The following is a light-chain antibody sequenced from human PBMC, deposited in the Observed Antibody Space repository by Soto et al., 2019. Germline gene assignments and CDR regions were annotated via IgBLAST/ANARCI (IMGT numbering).Light chain of an antibody. V-gene: IGKV3-15*01. CDR2: GAS. CDR3: QQYDNWPPT. Sequence: EILMTQSPATLSVSPGERATLSCRASQSVDSNLAWYQQKPGQAPRLLIYGASTRATGISARFSGSGSGTEFTLTISSLQSEDFGVYSCQQYDNWPPTFGGGTKVEIK. CDR1: QSVDSN. J-gene: IGKJ4*01.